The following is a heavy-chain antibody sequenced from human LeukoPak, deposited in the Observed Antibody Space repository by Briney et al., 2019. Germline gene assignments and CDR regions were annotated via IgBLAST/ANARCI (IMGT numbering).Heavy chain of an antibody. D-gene: IGHD1-7*01. Sequence: PGGSLRLSCAASGFTFSSYSMNWVRQAPGKGLEWVSSISSSSSYIYYADSVKGRFTISRDNAKNSLYLQMNSLRAEDTAVYYCARDHGVTGTTYGYWGQGTLVTVSS. CDR2: ISSSSSYI. J-gene: IGHJ4*02. CDR1: GFTFSSYS. V-gene: IGHV3-21*01. CDR3: ARDHGVTGTTYGY.